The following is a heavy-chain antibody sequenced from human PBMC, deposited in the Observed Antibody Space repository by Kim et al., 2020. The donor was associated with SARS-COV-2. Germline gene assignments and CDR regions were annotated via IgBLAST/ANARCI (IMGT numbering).Heavy chain of an antibody. Sequence: SETLSLTCTVSGGSISSVDYYWSWIRQPPGKGLVWIGYIYYSGSPYYNPSLKSRVTISVDTSKNQFSLKLSSVTAADTAVYYCARAQGSVTIFGVVIMGAFDIWGQGTMVTVSS. D-gene: IGHD3-3*01. J-gene: IGHJ3*02. V-gene: IGHV4-30-4*01. CDR3: ARAQGSVTIFGVVIMGAFDI. CDR2: IYYSGSP. CDR1: GGSISSVDYY.